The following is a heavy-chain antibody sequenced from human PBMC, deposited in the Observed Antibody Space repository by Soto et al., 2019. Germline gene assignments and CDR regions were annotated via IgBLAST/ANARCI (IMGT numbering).Heavy chain of an antibody. CDR3: APQNYCVWGIYEPPPLSGSSLPAY. Sequence: PGWSLRLSCAACGFSFSSYGMHWVRQAPGKGLEWVAVIWYDGSNQSYADSVKGRFTISRDNSKNTLFLQMNSLRAEDTAVYYCAPQNYCVWGIYEPPPLSGSSLPAYGGQGTLVTVS. D-gene: IGHD3-16*01. CDR1: GFSFSSYG. V-gene: IGHV3-33*01. J-gene: IGHJ4*02. CDR2: IWYDGSNQ.